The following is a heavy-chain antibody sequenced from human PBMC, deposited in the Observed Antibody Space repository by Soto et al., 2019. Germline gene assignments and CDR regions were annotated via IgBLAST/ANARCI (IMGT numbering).Heavy chain of an antibody. V-gene: IGHV4-61*01. CDR2: SYYSGST. D-gene: IGHD6-13*01. Sequence: QVQLQESGPGLVKPSETLSLTCTVSGGSVSSGSYYWSWIRQPPGKGLEWIGYSYYSGSTNYNPSLKSRVTKSVDTSKNQFSLKLSSVTAADTAVYYCARFPVAAAGYYWGQGTLVTVSS. CDR3: ARFPVAAAGYY. CDR1: GGSVSSGSYY. J-gene: IGHJ4*02.